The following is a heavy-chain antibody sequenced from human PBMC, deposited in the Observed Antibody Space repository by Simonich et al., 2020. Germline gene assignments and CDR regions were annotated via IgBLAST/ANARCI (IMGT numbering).Heavy chain of an antibody. D-gene: IGHD1-1*01. Sequence: EVQMVQSGAEVKKPGESLKISCKGSGYSFTSYWIGRVRQMPGKGLEWMGLNDPGDSDTRYSPAFQGQVTISADKSISTAYLQVSSLKASDTDMYYCARQLNDFDIWGQGTMVTVSS. CDR3: ARQLNDFDI. CDR2: NDPGDSDT. CDR1: GYSFTSYW. J-gene: IGHJ3*02. V-gene: IGHV5-51*01.